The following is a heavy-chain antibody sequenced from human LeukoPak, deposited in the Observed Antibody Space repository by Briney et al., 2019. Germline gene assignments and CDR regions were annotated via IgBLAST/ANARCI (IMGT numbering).Heavy chain of an antibody. CDR1: GFTFSSYA. CDR3: ARGVVAAAGTGDY. J-gene: IGHJ4*02. CDR2: ISGTGGTT. Sequence: GGSLRLSCAASGFTFSSYAMSWVRQAPGKGLEWVSAISGTGGTTYYGDSVKGRFTISRDNSKNTLYLQMNSLRADDTAVYYCARGVVAAAGTGDYWGQGTLVTVSS. V-gene: IGHV3-23*01. D-gene: IGHD6-13*01.